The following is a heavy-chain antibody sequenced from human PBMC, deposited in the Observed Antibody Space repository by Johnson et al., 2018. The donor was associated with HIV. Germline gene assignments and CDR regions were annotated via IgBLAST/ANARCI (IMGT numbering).Heavy chain of an antibody. CDR1: GFTFTNYW. CDR2: VNNDGGDT. Sequence: EKLVESGGGVVQPGRSLRLSCAASGFTFTNYWMHWVRQAPGKGLVWVSRVNNDGGDTIYADSVTGRFTISRDNAKNTLFLQMNSLRAEDTAMYFCARGGPFHAFDIWGHGTTVTVSS. J-gene: IGHJ3*02. CDR3: ARGGPFHAFDI. D-gene: IGHD2-21*01. V-gene: IGHV3-74*02.